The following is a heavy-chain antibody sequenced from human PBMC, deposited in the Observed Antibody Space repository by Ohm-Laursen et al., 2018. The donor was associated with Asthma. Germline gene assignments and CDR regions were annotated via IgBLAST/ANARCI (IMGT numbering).Heavy chain of an antibody. V-gene: IGHV4-31*03. D-gene: IGHD3-22*01. CDR3: ARATFYYESTGYYYFDH. CDR2: IYYSGNT. CDR1: GGSISSGGHY. Sequence: SQTLSLTCTVSGGSISSGGHYWSWIRQHSGKGLEWIGYIYYSGNTYYNPSLKSRVIISVDTSKNQFSLKLTSVTAADTALYYCARATFYYESTGYYYFDHWGQGTLVTVSS. J-gene: IGHJ4*02.